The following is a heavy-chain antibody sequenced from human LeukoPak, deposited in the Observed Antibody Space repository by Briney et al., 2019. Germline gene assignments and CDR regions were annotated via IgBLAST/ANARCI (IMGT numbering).Heavy chain of an antibody. D-gene: IGHD5-18*01. CDR2: IYYNGNT. CDR3: ARHRKVDTAGDY. Sequence: PSETLSLTCSVSGDSISSSSYYWSWIRQSPRKGLEWIGSIYYNGNTYYNSPLKSRLTIALDTSRNQFSLKLTSVTAADTAVYFCARHRKVDTAGDYWGQGTLVTVSS. CDR1: GDSISSSSYY. J-gene: IGHJ4*02. V-gene: IGHV4-39*01.